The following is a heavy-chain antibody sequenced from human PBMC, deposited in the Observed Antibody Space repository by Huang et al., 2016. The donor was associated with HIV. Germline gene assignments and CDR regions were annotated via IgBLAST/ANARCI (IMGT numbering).Heavy chain of an antibody. D-gene: IGHD1-7*01. Sequence: VESGGRSVQPGGSIKLSCVGSTFTCGAYWMSWVRQPPGKGLGWVANIKKDESEKYYVDSWKGRFNISRDNARKVLFLEMDDLRVEDTAIYFCATKTAGMDIWGQGTTVTVSS. CDR3: ATKTAGMDI. V-gene: IGHV3-7*01. J-gene: IGHJ6*02. CDR1: TFTCGAYW. CDR2: IKKDESEK.